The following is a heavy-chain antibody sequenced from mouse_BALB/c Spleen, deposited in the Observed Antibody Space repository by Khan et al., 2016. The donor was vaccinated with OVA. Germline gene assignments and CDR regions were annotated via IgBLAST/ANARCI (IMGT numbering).Heavy chain of an antibody. CDR1: GYTFTSYW. CDR2: TNPTNGRT. CDR3: ARIKKIVATYFDY. Sequence: QVQLQQPGAELVKAGASVKMSCKASGYTFTSYWMHWVKQRLGQGLEWFAETNPTNGRTYYHEKFKSKATLTVDKSSSTAYMLLRGPTFEDSAFEYWARIKKIVATYFDYWGQGTTLTVSS. J-gene: IGHJ2*01. V-gene: IGHV1S81*02. D-gene: IGHD1-1*01.